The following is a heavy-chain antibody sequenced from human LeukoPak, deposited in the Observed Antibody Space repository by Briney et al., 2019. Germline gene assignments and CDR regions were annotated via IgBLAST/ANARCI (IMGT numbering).Heavy chain of an antibody. Sequence: GGSLRLSCTASGFTFGDYAMSWVRQAPGKGLEWVGFIRSKAYGGTTEYAASVKGRFTISRDDSKSIAYLQMNSLKTEDTAVYYCTHERELGINGLFDYWGQGTLVTVSS. CDR2: IRSKAYGGTT. CDR1: GFTFGDYA. D-gene: IGHD7-27*01. CDR3: THERELGINGLFDY. V-gene: IGHV3-49*04. J-gene: IGHJ4*02.